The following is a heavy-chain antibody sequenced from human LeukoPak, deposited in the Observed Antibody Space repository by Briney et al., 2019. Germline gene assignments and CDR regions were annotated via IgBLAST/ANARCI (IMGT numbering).Heavy chain of an antibody. V-gene: IGHV3-21*01. CDR3: ARAGIIYDYVWGSSDYYYYYMDV. CDR2: ISSSSSYI. CDR1: GFTFSSYS. D-gene: IGHD3-16*01. J-gene: IGHJ6*03. Sequence: GGSLRLSCAASGFTFSSYSMNWVRQAPGKGLEWVSSISSSSSYIYYAGSVKGRFTISRDNAKNSLYLQVNSLRAEDTAVYYCARAGIIYDYVWGSSDYYYYYMDVWGKGTTVTVSS.